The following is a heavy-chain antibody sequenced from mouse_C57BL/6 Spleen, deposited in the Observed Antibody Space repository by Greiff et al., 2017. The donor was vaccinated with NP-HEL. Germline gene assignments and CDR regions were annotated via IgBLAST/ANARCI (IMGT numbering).Heavy chain of an antibody. J-gene: IGHJ1*03. D-gene: IGHD1-1*01. CDR3: ARGGDYYGSSPLWYFDV. CDR1: GYTFTDYN. V-gene: IGHV1-18*01. Sequence: EVQLVESGPELVKPGASVKIPCKASGYTFTDYNMDWVKQSHGKSLEWIGDINPNNGGTIYNQKFKGKATLTVDKSSSTAYMELRSLTSEDTAVYYCARGGDYYGSSPLWYFDVWGTGTTVTVSS. CDR2: INPNNGGT.